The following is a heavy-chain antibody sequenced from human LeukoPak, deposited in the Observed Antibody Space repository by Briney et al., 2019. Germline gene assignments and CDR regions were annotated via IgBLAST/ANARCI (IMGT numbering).Heavy chain of an antibody. CDR2: IYYSGST. CDR3: ARGFGSDSSGYHGAFDI. V-gene: IGHV4-30-4*01. Sequence: SETLSLTCTVSGGSISSGDYYWSWIRQPPGKGLEWIGYIYYSGSTYYNPSLKSRVTISVDTSKNQFSLKLSSVTAADTAVYYCARGFGSDSSGYHGAFDIWGQGTMVTVSS. D-gene: IGHD3-22*01. CDR1: GGSISSGDYY. J-gene: IGHJ3*02.